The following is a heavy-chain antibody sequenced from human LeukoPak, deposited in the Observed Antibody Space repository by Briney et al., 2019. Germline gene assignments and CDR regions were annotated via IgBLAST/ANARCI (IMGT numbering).Heavy chain of an antibody. J-gene: IGHJ6*02. CDR1: GFTFSSYA. V-gene: IGHV3-23*01. D-gene: IGHD6-19*01. CDR2: ISGGGGST. CDR3: AKWGSDSSGIYYYYGMDV. Sequence: PGGSLRLSCAASGFTFSSYAMSWVRQAPGKGLEWVSAISGGGGSTYYADSVKGRFTISRDNSKNTLYLQMNSLRAEDTAVYYCAKWGSDSSGIYYYYGMDVWGQGTTVTVSS.